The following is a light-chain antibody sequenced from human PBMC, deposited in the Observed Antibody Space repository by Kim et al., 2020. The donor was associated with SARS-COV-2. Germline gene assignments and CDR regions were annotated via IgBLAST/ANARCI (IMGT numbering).Light chain of an antibody. J-gene: IGKJ1*01. CDR1: QSISDW. CDR3: QQYNDYSRT. V-gene: IGKV1-5*03. CDR2: KAS. Sequence: ASVGDRVTITCRASQSISDWVAWYQQKPGKAPKLLIYKASTLERGVPSRFSGSGSGTGFTLTISSLQPDDFATYYCQQYNDYSRTFGQGTKVEIK.